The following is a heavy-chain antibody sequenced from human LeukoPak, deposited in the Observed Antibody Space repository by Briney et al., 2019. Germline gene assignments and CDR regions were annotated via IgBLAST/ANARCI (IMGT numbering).Heavy chain of an antibody. Sequence: GSLRLSCAASGFTFSNAWMSWIRQPPGKGLEWIGEINHSGSTNYNPSLKSRVTISVDTSKNQFSLKLSSVTAADTAVYYCARKDIVVVPAGNWFDPWGQGTLVTVSS. CDR1: GFTFSNAW. V-gene: IGHV4-34*01. J-gene: IGHJ5*02. CDR2: INHSGST. CDR3: ARKDIVVVPAGNWFDP. D-gene: IGHD2-2*01.